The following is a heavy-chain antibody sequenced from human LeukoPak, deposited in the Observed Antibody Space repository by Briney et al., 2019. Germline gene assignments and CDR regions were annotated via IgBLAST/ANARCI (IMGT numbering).Heavy chain of an antibody. V-gene: IGHV3-21*01. CDR2: ISRSNSYI. CDR3: ARRATTDRGYSYGLDY. D-gene: IGHD5-18*01. Sequence: GGSLRLSCAASGFAFNNYGMNWVRQAPGKGLDWVSSISRSNSYIYYADSVTGRFTISRDNAKNSLYLQMNSLRDEDTAVYYCARRATTDRGYSYGLDYWGQGTLVTVAS. J-gene: IGHJ4*02. CDR1: GFAFNNYG.